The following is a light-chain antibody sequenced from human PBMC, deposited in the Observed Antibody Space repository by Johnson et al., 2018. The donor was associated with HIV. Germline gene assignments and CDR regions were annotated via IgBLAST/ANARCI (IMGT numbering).Light chain of an antibody. CDR2: EDN. CDR3: GIWDASLSPLYV. Sequence: QSVLTQPPSVSAAPGQTVNISCSGNVSNIESYFVSWYQQLPGAAPTLLIYEDNKRPSGIPDRFSGSKSGANATLGITGLQTGDEADYYCGIWDASLSPLYVFGTGTTITVL. CDR1: VSNIESYF. V-gene: IGLV1-51*02. J-gene: IGLJ1*01.